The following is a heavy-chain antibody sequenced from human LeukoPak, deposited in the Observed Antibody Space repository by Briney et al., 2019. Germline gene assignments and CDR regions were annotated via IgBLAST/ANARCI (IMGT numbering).Heavy chain of an antibody. CDR2: ISGSGGST. J-gene: IGHJ6*03. V-gene: IGHV3-23*01. Sequence: GGSLRLSCAAPGFTFSSYAMSWVRQAPGKGLEWVSAISGSGGSTYYADSVKGRFTISRDNSKNTLYLQMNSLRAEDTAVYYCAKDGIRGLWFGESPDYYYMDVWGKGTTVTVSS. CDR3: AKDGIRGLWFGESPDYYYMDV. D-gene: IGHD3-10*01. CDR1: GFTFSSYA.